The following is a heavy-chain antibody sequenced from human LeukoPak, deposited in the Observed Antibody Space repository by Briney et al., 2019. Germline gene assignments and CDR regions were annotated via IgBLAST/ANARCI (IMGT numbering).Heavy chain of an antibody. CDR1: GVSISSGDYY. CDR3: ARLMVRGALLFGFNWFDP. J-gene: IGHJ5*02. CDR2: IYYSGST. Sequence: PSETLSLTCTVSGVSISSGDYYWRWIRQPPGKGLEWIGYIYYSGSTYYNPSLKSRVTISVDTSKNQFSLKLSSVTAADTAVYYCARLMVRGALLFGFNWFDPWGQGTLVTVSS. D-gene: IGHD3-10*01. V-gene: IGHV4-30-4*08.